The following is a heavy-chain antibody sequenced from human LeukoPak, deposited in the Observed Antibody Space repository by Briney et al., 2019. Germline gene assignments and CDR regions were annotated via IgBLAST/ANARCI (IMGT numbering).Heavy chain of an antibody. CDR1: GFTFSSYW. V-gene: IGHV3-74*01. Sequence: PGGSLRLSCAASGFTFSSYWMHWVRQAPGKGLVWVSRISSDGSTVYADFVKGRFTISRDSSKNTLYLQMNSLRAEDTAVYYCAKDSAGFGELLPDYFDYWGQGTLVTVSS. J-gene: IGHJ4*02. D-gene: IGHD3-10*01. CDR3: AKDSAGFGELLPDYFDY. CDR2: ISSDGST.